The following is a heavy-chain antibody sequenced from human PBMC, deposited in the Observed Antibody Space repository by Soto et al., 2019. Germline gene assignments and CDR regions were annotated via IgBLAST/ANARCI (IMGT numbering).Heavy chain of an antibody. CDR2: FIPVYRTL. D-gene: IGHD3-3*01. CDR1: GGSFGKSA. CDR3: ATGVIWIGYFTVDS. V-gene: IGHV1-69*01. J-gene: IGHJ4*02. Sequence: QVQLVQSGAEVKKPGSSVKVSCKASGGSFGKSAINWVRQTPGQGLEGLGGFIPVYRTLNYAQKFQGRVTITPDESTGTAYMTLSSLASDDTAVYYCATGVIWIGYFTVDSWGQGTRVTVSS.